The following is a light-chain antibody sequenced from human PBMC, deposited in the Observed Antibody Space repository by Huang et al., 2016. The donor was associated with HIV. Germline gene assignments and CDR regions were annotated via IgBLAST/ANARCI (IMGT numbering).Light chain of an antibody. CDR3: QHYGSA. J-gene: IGKJ1*01. CDR2: GTF. V-gene: IGKV3-20*01. CDR1: QSVRDSY. Sequence: EVVLTQSPGTLSLSPGERATLSCRASQSVRDSYTSWYQHKPGQAPRLLLYGTFRRAAGIPDRVSGSGSGTDCTLTISRLDPEDSAVYYCQHYGSAFGQGTKVEIK.